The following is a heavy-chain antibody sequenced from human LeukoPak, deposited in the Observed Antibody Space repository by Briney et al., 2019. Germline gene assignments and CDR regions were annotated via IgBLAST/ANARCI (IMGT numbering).Heavy chain of an antibody. Sequence: GGSLRLSCAASGFTFSTYGMHWVRQAPGKGLEWVAIIWYDGGNKYYADSVRGRFTISRDNSRNTLFLQMNSLRAEDTAVYYCARSGEHGSGTYDSYYFDYWGQGTLVTVSS. V-gene: IGHV3-33*01. CDR1: GFTFSTYG. CDR3: ARSGEHGSGTYDSYYFDY. D-gene: IGHD3-10*01. CDR2: IWYDGGNK. J-gene: IGHJ4*02.